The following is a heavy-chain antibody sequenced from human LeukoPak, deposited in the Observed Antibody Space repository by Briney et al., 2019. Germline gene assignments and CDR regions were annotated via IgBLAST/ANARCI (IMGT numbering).Heavy chain of an antibody. J-gene: IGHJ5*02. V-gene: IGHV3-48*04. CDR3: ARDRSLVDGDYGVWFDA. CDR2: ISSTSTTK. D-gene: IGHD4-17*01. Sequence: GGSLRLSCTASGFTLSTYTMNWVRQAPGKGLEWVSYISSTSTTKYYADSVKGRFTISRDNSKNSLDLQMNRLTAEDTAVYYCARDRSLVDGDYGVWFDAWGQGSLVTVSS. CDR1: GFTLSTYT.